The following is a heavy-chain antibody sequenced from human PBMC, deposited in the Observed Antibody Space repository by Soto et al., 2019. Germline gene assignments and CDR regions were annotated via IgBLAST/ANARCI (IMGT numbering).Heavy chain of an antibody. CDR1: GFTFSSYA. Sequence: EVQLLESGGGLVQPGGSLRLSCAASGFTFSSYAMSWVRQAPGKGLEWVSGINDGGVSTYYADSVKGRFTISRDNSKNTLYLQMNSLRAEDTALYYCAKVGFIVGWNWFDPWGQGNLVIVSS. J-gene: IGHJ5*02. CDR2: INDGGVST. CDR3: AKVGFIVGWNWFDP. D-gene: IGHD3-16*02. V-gene: IGHV3-23*01.